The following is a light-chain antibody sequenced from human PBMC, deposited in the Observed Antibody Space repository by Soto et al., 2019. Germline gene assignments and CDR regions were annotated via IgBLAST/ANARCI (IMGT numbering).Light chain of an antibody. CDR3: MQATHWPRT. J-gene: IGKJ1*01. V-gene: IGKV2-30*02. Sequence: DVVLTQSPLSLPVTLGQPASISCRSSQSLVHSDGNTYLNWVHQRPGQSPRRLMYKVSNRDSGVPDRFSGSGSGTHFTIEIRRVEAEDVGFYYCMQATHWPRTFGQGTKVEF. CDR1: QSLVHSDGNTY. CDR2: KVS.